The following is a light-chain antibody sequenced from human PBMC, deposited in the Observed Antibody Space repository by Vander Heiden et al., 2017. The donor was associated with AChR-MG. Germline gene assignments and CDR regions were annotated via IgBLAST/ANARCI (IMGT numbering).Light chain of an antibody. V-gene: IGKV3-15*01. CDR3: QQYNDWPIT. CDR2: GAS. CDR1: QSLSNN. Sequence: EIVMTQSPATLSVSPGERATLSCRASQSLSNNLAWYQQKPGQAPRLLISGASTRATGIPAWFSGSGSGTEFTLTISSLQSEDFAVYYCQQYNDWPITFGLGTRLEIK. J-gene: IGKJ5*01.